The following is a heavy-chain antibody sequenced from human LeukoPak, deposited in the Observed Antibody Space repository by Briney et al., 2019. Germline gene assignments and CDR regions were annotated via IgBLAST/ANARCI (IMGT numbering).Heavy chain of an antibody. D-gene: IGHD3-22*01. J-gene: IGHJ3*02. CDR2: ISAYNGNT. CDR3: ARERGLKYYYDTFHHDAFDI. Sequence: ASVKVSCKASGYTFTSYGISWVRQAPGQGLEWMGWISAYNGNTNYAQKLQGRVTMTTDTSTSTAYMELRSLRSDDTAVYYCARERGLKYYYDTFHHDAFDIWGQGTMVTVSS. V-gene: IGHV1-18*01. CDR1: GYTFTSYG.